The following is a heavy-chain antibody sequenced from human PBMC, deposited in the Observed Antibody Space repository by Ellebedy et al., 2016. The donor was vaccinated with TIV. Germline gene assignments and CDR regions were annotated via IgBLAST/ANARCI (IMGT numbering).Heavy chain of an antibody. J-gene: IGHJ6*02. CDR1: GYTFTGYY. D-gene: IGHD3-3*01. CDR2: INPSGGST. V-gene: IGHV1-46*04. CDR3: ARAATYYDFWSGYPSYYYYGMDV. Sequence: ASVKVSCKASGYTFTGYYMHWVRQAPGQGLEWMGIINPSGGSTSYAQKLQGRVTMTRDTSTSTVYMELSSLRSEDTAVYYCARAATYYDFWSGYPSYYYYGMDVWGQGTTVTVSS.